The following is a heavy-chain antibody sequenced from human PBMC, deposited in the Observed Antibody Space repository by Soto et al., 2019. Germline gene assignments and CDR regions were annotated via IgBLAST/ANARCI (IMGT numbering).Heavy chain of an antibody. J-gene: IGHJ6*02. CDR1: GGTFSSYA. Sequence: QVQLVQAGAEVKKPGSSVKVSCKASGGTFSSYAISWVRQAPGQGLEWMGGIIPICGTANYAQKIQGRVTVAADEAPSTAYMELSSMRSEDTAVYYCASPNYYDCSGYYYYYYGMDVWGQGTTVTVSS. V-gene: IGHV1-69*12. CDR2: IIPICGTA. CDR3: ASPNYYDCSGYYYYYYGMDV. D-gene: IGHD3-22*01.